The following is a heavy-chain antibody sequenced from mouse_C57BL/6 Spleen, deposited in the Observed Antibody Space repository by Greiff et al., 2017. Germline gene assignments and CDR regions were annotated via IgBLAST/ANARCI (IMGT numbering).Heavy chain of an antibody. CDR1: GFNIKNTY. CDR2: IDPANGNT. J-gene: IGHJ2*01. Sequence: EVQLQQSVAELVRPGASVKLSCTASGFNIKNTYMHWVKQRPEQGLGWIGRIDPANGNTKYAPKFPGKATITADPSSNTAYLQLSSLTSEDAAIYYCARGSGYYGNYLDYWGQGTTLTVSS. D-gene: IGHD2-1*01. CDR3: ARGSGYYGNYLDY. V-gene: IGHV14-3*01.